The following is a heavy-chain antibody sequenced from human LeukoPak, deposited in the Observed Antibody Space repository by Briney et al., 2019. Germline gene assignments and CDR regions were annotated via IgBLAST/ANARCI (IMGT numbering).Heavy chain of an antibody. CDR2: IKQDGSEK. D-gene: IGHD6-19*01. J-gene: IGHJ6*03. V-gene: IGHV3-7*01. CDR3: ARQFEQWLIYYYYYMDV. CDR1: GFTFSIHA. Sequence: PGGSLRLSCAASGFTFSIHAMSWVRQAPGKGLEWVANIKQDGSEKYYVDSVKGRFTISRDNAKNSLYLQMNSLRAEDTAVYYCARQFEQWLIYYYYYMDVWGKGTTVTVSS.